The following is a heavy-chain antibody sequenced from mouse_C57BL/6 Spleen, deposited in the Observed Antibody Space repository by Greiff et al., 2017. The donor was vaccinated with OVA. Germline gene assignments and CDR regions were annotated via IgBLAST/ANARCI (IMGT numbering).Heavy chain of an antibody. D-gene: IGHD1-1*01. J-gene: IGHJ2*01. V-gene: IGHV1-52*01. CDR1: GYTFTSYW. CDR2: IDPSDSET. Sequence: QVQLQQPGAELVRPGSSVKLSCKASGYTFTSYWMHWVKQRPIQGLEWIGNIDPSDSETHYNQKFKDKATLTVDKSSSTAYMQLSSLTSEDSAVYYCASYYYGSSVEDYFDYWGQGTTLTVSS. CDR3: ASYYYGSSVEDYFDY.